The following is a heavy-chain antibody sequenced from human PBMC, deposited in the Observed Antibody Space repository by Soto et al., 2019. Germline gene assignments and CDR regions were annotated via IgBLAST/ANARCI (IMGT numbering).Heavy chain of an antibody. D-gene: IGHD3-22*01. V-gene: IGHV3-33*01. CDR3: ARDGDSSGHYSQFDY. Sequence: QVQVEESGGGVVQAGRSLRLSCAASGFTFSSYGMHWVRQAPGKGLEWVAVMWSDGSNKYYADSVKGRFTISRDNSKNPLYLPMNSLRAEDTAVYYCARDGDSSGHYSQFDYWGQGTLVTVPS. J-gene: IGHJ4*02. CDR1: GFTFSSYG. CDR2: MWSDGSNK.